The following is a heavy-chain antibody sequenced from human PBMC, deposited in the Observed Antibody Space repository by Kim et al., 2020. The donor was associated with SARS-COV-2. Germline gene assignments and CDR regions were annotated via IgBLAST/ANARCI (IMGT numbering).Heavy chain of an antibody. CDR2: ISGSGDET. CDR1: GFSLSDYG. J-gene: IGHJ5*02. D-gene: IGHD3-10*01. V-gene: IGHV3-23*01. CDR3: VIAYGEPGPSTWFDP. Sequence: GGSLRLSCAASGFSLSDYGVSWVRQAPGKGLEWVSGISGSGDETFYTPSVRGRLTISRDNSKYMVFLQLSRLTVEDTAVYYCVIAYGEPGPSTWFDPWG.